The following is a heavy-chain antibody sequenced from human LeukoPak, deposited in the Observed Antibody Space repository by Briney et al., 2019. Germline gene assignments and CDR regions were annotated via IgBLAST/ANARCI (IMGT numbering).Heavy chain of an antibody. D-gene: IGHD1-26*01. CDR2: IYTSGST. CDR3: AREWVTSGSYRRFDY. Sequence: SETRSLTCTVSGGSISSGSYYWSWIRQPAGKGLEWIGRIYTSGSTNYNPSLKSRVTISVDTSKNQFSLKLSSVTAADTAVYYCAREWVTSGSYRRFDYWGQGTLVTVSS. V-gene: IGHV4-61*02. CDR1: GGSISSGSYY. J-gene: IGHJ4*02.